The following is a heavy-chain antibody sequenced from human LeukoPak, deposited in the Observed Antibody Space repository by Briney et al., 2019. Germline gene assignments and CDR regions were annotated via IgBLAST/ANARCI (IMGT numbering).Heavy chain of an antibody. J-gene: IGHJ4*02. CDR1: GFTFSSYA. Sequence: PGGSLRLSCAASGFTFSSYAMTWVRQAPEKGLEWVSSISDSGGSTYYADSVKGRFTISRDNPKNTLYLQMNSLRAEDTAVYYCARGPSGHHNTGGQGTLVTVSS. CDR2: ISDSGGST. D-gene: IGHD5-12*01. CDR3: ARGPSGHHNT. V-gene: IGHV3-23*01.